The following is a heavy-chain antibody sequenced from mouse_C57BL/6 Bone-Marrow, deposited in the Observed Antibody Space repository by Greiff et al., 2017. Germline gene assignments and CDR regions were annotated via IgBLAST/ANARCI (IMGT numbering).Heavy chain of an antibody. D-gene: IGHD1-1*01. J-gene: IGHJ3*01. CDR1: GYTFTSYW. V-gene: IGHV1-64*01. CDR2: IHPNSGST. Sequence: QVHVKQPGAELVKPGASVKLSCKASGYTFTSYWMHWVKQRPGQGLEWIGMIHPNSGSTNYNEKFKSKATMTVDKSSSTAYMQRSSLTSEDSAVYYGARSDLRYPAWFAYWGQGTLVTVSA. CDR3: ARSDLRYPAWFAY.